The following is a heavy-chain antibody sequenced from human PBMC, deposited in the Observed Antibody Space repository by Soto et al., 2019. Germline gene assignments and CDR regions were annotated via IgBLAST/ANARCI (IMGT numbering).Heavy chain of an antibody. J-gene: IGHJ5*02. CDR2: IYYSGST. Sequence: QLLLQESGPRLVKPSETLSLTCTVSGGSLSYRNYYWGWIRQPPGKGLEWIGNIYYSGSTYYNPSLQSRVTISVDTSRNEFSLKLTSLTAADTAVYYCARCTNWSERDDWFDPWGQGTLVSVSS. CDR3: ARCTNWSERDDWFDP. V-gene: IGHV4-39*01. CDR1: GGSLSYRNYY. D-gene: IGHD2-8*01.